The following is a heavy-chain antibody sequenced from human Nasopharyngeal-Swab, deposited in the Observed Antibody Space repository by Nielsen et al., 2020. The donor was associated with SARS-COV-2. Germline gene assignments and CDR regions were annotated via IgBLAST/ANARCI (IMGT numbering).Heavy chain of an antibody. CDR2: ISGSGGST. CDR1: GFTFRSYA. V-gene: IGHV3-23*01. Sequence: GESLKISCAASGFTFRSYAMSWVRQAPGKGLEWVSAISGSGGSTYYADSVKGRFTISRDNSKNTLYLQMNSLRAEDTAVYYCAKGANYYGSGSPDYWGQGTLVTVSS. J-gene: IGHJ4*02. CDR3: AKGANYYGSGSPDY. D-gene: IGHD3-10*01.